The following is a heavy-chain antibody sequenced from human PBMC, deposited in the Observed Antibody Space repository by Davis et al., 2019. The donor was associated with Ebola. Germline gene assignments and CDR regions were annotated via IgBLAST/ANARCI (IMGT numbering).Heavy chain of an antibody. Sequence: GGSLRLSCAASGFTFSTYSMSWVRQAPGKGLEWVSSISSDSDYIYYADSAKGRFTISRDNAKNSLYLQMNSLRAEDTAVYYCARDRTAAAGHYWGQGTLVTVSS. CDR3: ARDRTAAAGHY. J-gene: IGHJ4*02. D-gene: IGHD6-13*01. V-gene: IGHV3-21*01. CDR1: GFTFSTYS. CDR2: ISSDSDYI.